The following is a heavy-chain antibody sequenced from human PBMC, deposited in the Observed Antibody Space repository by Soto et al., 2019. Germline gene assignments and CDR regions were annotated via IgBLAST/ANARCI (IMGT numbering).Heavy chain of an antibody. J-gene: IGHJ4*02. Sequence: PGGSLRLSCAASGGTFSSYGMHWVRQAPGKGLEWLAVISYDGSNKYYADSVKGRFTISRDNSKNTLYLQMNSLRAEDTAVYYCAKARPQVGYIVVVPAAELDYWGQGTLVTVSS. CDR2: ISYDGSNK. D-gene: IGHD2-2*01. CDR1: GGTFSSYG. CDR3: AKARPQVGYIVVVPAAELDY. V-gene: IGHV3-30*18.